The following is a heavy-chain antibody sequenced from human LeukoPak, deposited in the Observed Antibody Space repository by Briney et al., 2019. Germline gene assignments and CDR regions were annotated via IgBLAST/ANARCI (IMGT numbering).Heavy chain of an antibody. CDR3: ARERPGYSGYVEHFDY. J-gene: IGHJ4*02. V-gene: IGHV4-59*01. CDR2: IYYSGST. D-gene: IGHD5-12*01. CDR1: GGSLSSYY. Sequence: SETLSLTCTVSGGSLSSYYWSWIRQPPGKGLEWIGYIYYSGSTNYNPSLKSRVTISVDTSKNQFSLKLSSVTAADTAVYYCARERPGYSGYVEHFDYWGQGTLVTVSS.